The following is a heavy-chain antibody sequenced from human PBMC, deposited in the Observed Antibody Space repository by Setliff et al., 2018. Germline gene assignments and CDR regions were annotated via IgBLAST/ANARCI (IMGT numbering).Heavy chain of an antibody. Sequence: GGSLRLSCAVSGLRFSDAWVSWVRQAPGKGLEWAGRIKSYGSGGTIDYAAPVEGRFTISRDNAKNTLYLQMNSLGAEDTAVYYCARDSYTSPDYWGQGTLVTVSS. CDR3: ARDSYTSPDY. J-gene: IGHJ4*02. D-gene: IGHD6-13*01. V-gene: IGHV3-15*05. CDR2: IKSYGSGGTI. CDR1: GLRFSDAW.